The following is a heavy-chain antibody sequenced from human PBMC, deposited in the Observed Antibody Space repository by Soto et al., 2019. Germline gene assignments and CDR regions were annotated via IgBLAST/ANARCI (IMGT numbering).Heavy chain of an antibody. CDR2: IYYSGST. D-gene: IGHD4-17*01. V-gene: IGHV4-39*01. CDR1: GGSISSSSYY. CDR3: GTVSTGRAWYFDL. Sequence: QLQLQESGPGLVKPSETLSLTCTVSGGSISSSSYYWGWIRQPPGKGLEWIGSIYYSGSTYYNPSLKRRVTISVDTSKSQFSLKLSYVTAADTAVYYCGTVSTGRAWYFDLWGRGTLVTVSS. J-gene: IGHJ2*01.